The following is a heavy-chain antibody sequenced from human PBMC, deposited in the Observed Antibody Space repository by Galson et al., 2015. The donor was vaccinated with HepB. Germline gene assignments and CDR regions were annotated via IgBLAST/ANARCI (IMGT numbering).Heavy chain of an antibody. CDR2: IIPIFGTA. D-gene: IGHD5-24*01. J-gene: IGHJ3*02. V-gene: IGHV1-69*13. Sequence: SVKVSCKASGGTFSSYAISWVRQAPEQGLEWMGGIIPIFGTANYAQKFQGRVTITADESTSTAYMELSSLRSEDTAVYYCARDLRGDGYNLGAFDIWGQGTMVTVSS. CDR3: ARDLRGDGYNLGAFDI. CDR1: GGTFSSYA.